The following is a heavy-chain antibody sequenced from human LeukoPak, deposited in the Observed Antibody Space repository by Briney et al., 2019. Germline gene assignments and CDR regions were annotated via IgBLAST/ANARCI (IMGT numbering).Heavy chain of an antibody. CDR3: ARNGGNSDFDY. V-gene: IGHV4-4*02. D-gene: IGHD4-23*01. Sequence: SETLSLTCAVSGVSISSSSGNCWTWVRQPPGKGLEWIGEIYHSGSTNYNPSLKSRVTMLLDKSKNQFSLKLSSVTAADTAVYYCARNGGNSDFDYWGQGTLDTVSS. CDR1: GVSISSSSGNC. CDR2: IYHSGST. J-gene: IGHJ4*02.